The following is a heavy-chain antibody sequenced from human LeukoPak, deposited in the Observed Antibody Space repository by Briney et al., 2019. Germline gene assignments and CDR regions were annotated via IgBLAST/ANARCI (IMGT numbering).Heavy chain of an antibody. V-gene: IGHV3-74*01. Sequence: PGGSLRLSCAASGFTFSSYWMHWVRQAPGKGLVWVPRINSDGSSTSYADSVKGRFTISRDNAKNTLYLQMNSLRAEDTAVYYCAREAETEALGYWGQGTLVTVSS. D-gene: IGHD1-14*01. J-gene: IGHJ4*02. CDR2: INSDGSST. CDR1: GFTFSSYW. CDR3: AREAETEALGY.